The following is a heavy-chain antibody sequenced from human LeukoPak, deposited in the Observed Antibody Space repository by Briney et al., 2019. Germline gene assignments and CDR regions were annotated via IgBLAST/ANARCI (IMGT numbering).Heavy chain of an antibody. V-gene: IGHV4-59*01. Sequence: SETLSLTCTVSGGSISSYYWSWIRQPPGKGLEWIGYIYYSGGTNYNPSLKSRVTISVDTSKNQFSLKLSSVTAADTAVYYCARGPITMIAGSWFDPWGQGTLVTVSS. J-gene: IGHJ5*02. D-gene: IGHD3-22*01. CDR2: IYYSGGT. CDR1: GGSISSYY. CDR3: ARGPITMIAGSWFDP.